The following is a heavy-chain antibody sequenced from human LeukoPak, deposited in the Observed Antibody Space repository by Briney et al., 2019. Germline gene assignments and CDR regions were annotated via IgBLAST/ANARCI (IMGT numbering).Heavy chain of an antibody. J-gene: IGHJ6*02. CDR2: IYSSGST. Sequence: SETLSLTCTVTGGSITNYYWSWIRQPPGKGLEWIGHIYSSGSTTYSPSLKSRVTMSVDTSKNQFSLKLTSVTAADTAVYYCARGVTTPRYYYYYGMDVWGQGTTVTVSS. V-gene: IGHV4-59*08. CDR3: ARGVTTPRYYYYYGMDV. CDR1: GGSITNYY. D-gene: IGHD4-17*01.